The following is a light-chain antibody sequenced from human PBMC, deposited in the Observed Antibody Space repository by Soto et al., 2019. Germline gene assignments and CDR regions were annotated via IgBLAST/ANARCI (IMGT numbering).Light chain of an antibody. Sequence: DIQMTQSPSTLYASVGDRVTITCRASQSISSWLAWYQQKPGKAPKLLIYKASSLESGVPSRFSGSGSGTEFTLSISRLQPDEFATYYCQQYNSYPLTFGGGTKVEIK. CDR3: QQYNSYPLT. CDR1: QSISSW. V-gene: IGKV1-5*03. CDR2: KAS. J-gene: IGKJ4*01.